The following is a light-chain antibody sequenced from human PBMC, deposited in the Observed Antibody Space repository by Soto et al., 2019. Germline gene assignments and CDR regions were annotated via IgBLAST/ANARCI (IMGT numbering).Light chain of an antibody. CDR1: QSINTY. CDR2: DAS. J-gene: IGKJ5*01. Sequence: ENVLTQSPATLSLSPGEGATLSCRASQSINTYLAWYQQKPGQAPRLLIYDASKRATGIPARFSGSGSGTNFTLTISSLEPEDFAVYYCQQRRRWQVTSGQGTRLEIK. CDR3: QQRRRWQVT. V-gene: IGKV3D-11*02.